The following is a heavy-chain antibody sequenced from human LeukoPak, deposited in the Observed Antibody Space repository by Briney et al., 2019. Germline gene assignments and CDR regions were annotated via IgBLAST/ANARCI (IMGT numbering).Heavy chain of an antibody. CDR2: FDPEDGET. V-gene: IGHV1-24*01. J-gene: IGHJ4*02. Sequence: ASVKVSCKVSGYTLTELSMHWVRQAPGKGLEWMGGFDPEDGETIYAQKFRGRVTMTEDTSTDTAYMELSSLRSEDTAVYYCATDGWFGEFLSFDCWGQGTLVTVSS. CDR3: ATDGWFGEFLSFDC. D-gene: IGHD3-10*01. CDR1: GYTLTELS.